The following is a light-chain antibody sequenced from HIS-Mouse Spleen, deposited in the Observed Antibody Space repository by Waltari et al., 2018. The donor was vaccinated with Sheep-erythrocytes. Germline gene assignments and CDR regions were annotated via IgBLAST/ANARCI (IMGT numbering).Light chain of an antibody. V-gene: IGLV1-44*01. CDR3: AAWDDSLNGPV. CDR2: SNN. Sequence: QSVLTQPPSASGTPGQRVTISCSGSSPHIGSNTVNWYQQPPGTAPKLLNHSNNQRPSGVPDRFSGSKSGSSASLAISGLQSEDEADYYCAAWDDSLNGPVFGGGTKLTVL. CDR1: SPHIGSNT. J-gene: IGLJ3*02.